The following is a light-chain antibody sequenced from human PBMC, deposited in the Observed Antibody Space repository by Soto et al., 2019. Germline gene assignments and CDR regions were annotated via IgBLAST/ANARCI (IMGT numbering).Light chain of an antibody. CDR1: QNVNNH. CDR3: QQYYSYFFS. CDR2: DAS. V-gene: IGKV1-5*01. J-gene: IGKJ3*01. Sequence: DIQMTQSPSTLSASVGDRVTITCRASQNVNNHLAWYWQKPGSAPRLLIYDASTLQVGVPSRFSGSGSGTDFTLTIISLQPDDFATYYCQQYYSYFFSFGPGTRVDIK.